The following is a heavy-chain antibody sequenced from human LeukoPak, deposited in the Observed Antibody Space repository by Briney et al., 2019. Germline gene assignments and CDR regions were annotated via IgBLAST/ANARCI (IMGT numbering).Heavy chain of an antibody. V-gene: IGHV3-23*01. J-gene: IGHJ4*02. Sequence: GGSLRLSCAASGFTFSSYAMSWVRQAPGKGLEWVSAISGSGGSTYYADSVKGRFTISRDNSKNTLYLQMNSLRAEDTAVYYCAINTAMVPYYFDYWGQGTLVTVSP. CDR2: ISGSGGST. CDR3: AINTAMVPYYFDY. D-gene: IGHD5-18*01. CDR1: GFTFSSYA.